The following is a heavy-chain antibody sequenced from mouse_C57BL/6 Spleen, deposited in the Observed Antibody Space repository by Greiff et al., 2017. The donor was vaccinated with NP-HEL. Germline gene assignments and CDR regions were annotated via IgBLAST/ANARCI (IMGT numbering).Heavy chain of an antibody. CDR3: ARAGSSGYD. CDR2: IDPSDSYT. J-gene: IGHJ2*01. Sequence: QVQLQQPGAELVKPGASVKLSCKASGYAFTSYWMQWVKQRPGQGLEWIGEIDPSDSYTNYNQKFKGKATLTVDTSSSTAYMQLSSLTSEDSAVYYCARAGSSGYDWGQGTTLTVSS. CDR1: GYAFTSYW. V-gene: IGHV1-50*01. D-gene: IGHD3-2*02.